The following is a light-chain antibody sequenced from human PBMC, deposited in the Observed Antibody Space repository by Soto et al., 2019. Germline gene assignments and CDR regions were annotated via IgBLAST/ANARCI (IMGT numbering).Light chain of an antibody. Sequence: EIALTQSPGTLSLSPGERATLSCRASQSVSSSYVAWYQQRPGQAPRLLIYGASSRATGIPDNFSGSGAGTDFTLTISRLEPEDFAVYYCQQFGSSPRTFGQGTKVEI. V-gene: IGKV3-20*01. CDR3: QQFGSSPRT. CDR2: GAS. J-gene: IGKJ1*01. CDR1: QSVSSSY.